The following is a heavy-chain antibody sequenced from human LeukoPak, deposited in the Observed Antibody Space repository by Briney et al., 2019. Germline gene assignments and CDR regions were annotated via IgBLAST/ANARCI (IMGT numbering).Heavy chain of an antibody. CDR3: ARDACSSRICSAGGNWFDP. D-gene: IGHD2-2*01. CDR1: GYTITGYY. Sequence: EASVKVSCKASGYTITGYYMHWVRQAPGLGLEWMGIINPSGGSTNYAQKFQGRVTMTRDTSTSTVYMELSSLRSEDTAVYYCARDACSSRICSAGGNWFDPWGQGTLVTVSS. J-gene: IGHJ5*02. V-gene: IGHV1-46*01. CDR2: INPSGGST.